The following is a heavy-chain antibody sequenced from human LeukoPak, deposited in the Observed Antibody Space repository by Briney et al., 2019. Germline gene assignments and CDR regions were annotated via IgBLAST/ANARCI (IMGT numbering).Heavy chain of an antibody. D-gene: IGHD3-22*01. CDR1: GSSIRSYY. J-gene: IGHJ4*02. CDR2: IYYSGST. Sequence: SETLSLTCTVSGSSIRSYYWSWIRQPPGKGLEWIGYIYYSGSTNYNPSLKSRVTISVDTSKNQFSLKLSSVTAADTAVYYCATIVYYYDSSGYFDYWGQGTLVTVSS. V-gene: IGHV4-59*01. CDR3: ATIVYYYDSSGYFDY.